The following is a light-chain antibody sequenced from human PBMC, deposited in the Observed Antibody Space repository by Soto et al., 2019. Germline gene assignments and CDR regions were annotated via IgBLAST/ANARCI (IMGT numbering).Light chain of an antibody. J-gene: IGLJ2*01. CDR1: SSNIASNT. CDR2: NNN. Sequence: QPVLTQPPSASGTPGQRVTISCSGSSSNIASNTVNWYQQLPGTAPKLLIYNNNHRPSGVLARFSGSKSGTSASLAISGLQSEDEADYYCAAWDDSLNGPLFGGGTKLTVL. CDR3: AAWDDSLNGPL. V-gene: IGLV1-44*01.